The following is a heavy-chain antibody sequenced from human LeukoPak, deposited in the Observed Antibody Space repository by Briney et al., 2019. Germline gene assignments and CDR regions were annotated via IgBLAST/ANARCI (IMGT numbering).Heavy chain of an antibody. J-gene: IGHJ4*02. CDR3: ARRLKNSRGIDY. D-gene: IGHD2/OR15-2a*01. CDR1: GYSFPSYW. V-gene: IGHV5-51*01. Sequence: GESLKISCKGSGYSFPSYWIAWVRQMPGKGLEWMGIIYPGDSDTTCSPSFQGQVTISADKSISTAYLQWSSLKASDTAIYYCARRLKNSRGIDYWGQGTLVTVSS. CDR2: IYPGDSDT.